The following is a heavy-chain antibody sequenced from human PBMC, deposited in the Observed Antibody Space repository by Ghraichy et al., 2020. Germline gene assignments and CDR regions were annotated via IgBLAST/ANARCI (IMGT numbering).Heavy chain of an antibody. V-gene: IGHV4-39*07. Sequence: SETLSLTCTVSGGSISSSSYYWGWIRQPPGKGLEWIGSIYYSGSTYYNPSLKSRVTISVDTSKNQFSLKLSSVTAADTAVYYCARVRTMVRGVFSSLYYYYYMDVWGKGTTVTVSS. D-gene: IGHD3-10*01. J-gene: IGHJ6*03. CDR1: GGSISSSSYY. CDR2: IYYSGST. CDR3: ARVRTMVRGVFSSLYYYYYMDV.